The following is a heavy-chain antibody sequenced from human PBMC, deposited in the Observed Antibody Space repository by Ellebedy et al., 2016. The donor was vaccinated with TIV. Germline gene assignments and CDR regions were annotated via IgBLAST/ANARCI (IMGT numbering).Heavy chain of an antibody. D-gene: IGHD5-18*01. J-gene: IGHJ4*02. CDR3: ATRLVEGIQLWGGFDY. CDR1: GFTFSTYA. Sequence: PGGSLRLSCVVSGFTFSTYAMRRFRQAPGKGLEWVSALTTGGVTFYADSVKGRFNISRDNSKTTLYFQMDNLSVEDTAVYDGATRLVEGIQLWGGFDYWGQGTVVTVSS. V-gene: IGHV3-23*01. CDR2: LTTGGVT.